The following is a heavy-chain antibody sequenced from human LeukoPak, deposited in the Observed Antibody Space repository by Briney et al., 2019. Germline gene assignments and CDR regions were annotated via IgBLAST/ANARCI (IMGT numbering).Heavy chain of an antibody. CDR1: SGSISTSSYY. V-gene: IGHV4-39*07. J-gene: IGHJ4*02. D-gene: IGHD3-22*01. CDR3: ARDTPHYYDSSGYSCFDY. CDR2: IFYSGST. Sequence: SETLSLTCTVSSGSISTSSYYWGWVRQPPGKGLEWIGNIFYSGSTYYSPSLKSRVTISLDTSRNQFSLKLSSVTAADTAVYYCARDTPHYYDSSGYSCFDYWGQGTLVTVSS.